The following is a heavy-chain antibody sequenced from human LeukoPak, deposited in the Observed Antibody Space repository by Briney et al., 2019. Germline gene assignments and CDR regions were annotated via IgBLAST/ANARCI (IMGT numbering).Heavy chain of an antibody. V-gene: IGHV4-34*01. D-gene: IGHD3-16*01. CDR3: ARGRGGYSY. J-gene: IGHJ4*02. CDR2: INHSGST. Sequence: PSETLSLTCAVYDGSFSGSYCTWIRQPPGKGLEWIGEINHSGSTNYNPSLKSRVTISVDTSKNQFSLKLSSVTAADTAVYYCARGRGGYSYWGQGTLVTVSS. CDR1: DGSFSGSY.